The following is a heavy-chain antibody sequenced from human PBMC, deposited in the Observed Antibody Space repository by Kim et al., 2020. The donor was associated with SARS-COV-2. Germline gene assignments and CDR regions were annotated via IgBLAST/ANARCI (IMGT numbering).Heavy chain of an antibody. CDR2: IYPGDSDT. D-gene: IGHD3-22*01. CDR3: ATYDSSGYSTLGGFDY. J-gene: IGHJ4*02. Sequence: GESLKISCKGSGYSFTSYWIGWVRQMPGKGLEWMGIIYPGDSDTRYSPSFQGQVTISADKSISTAYLQWSSLKASDTAMYYCATYDSSGYSTLGGFDYWGQGTLVTVSS. V-gene: IGHV5-51*01. CDR1: GYSFTSYW.